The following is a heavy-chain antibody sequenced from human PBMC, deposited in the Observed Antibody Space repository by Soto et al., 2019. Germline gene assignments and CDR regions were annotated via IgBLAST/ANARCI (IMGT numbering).Heavy chain of an antibody. CDR3: TKGETSGWYFFGY. Sequence: FSSYAMSWVRQAPGKGLEWVSSIRDSGINTYYADSVKGRFTISRDNSKNTLYLHMNSLRAEDTALYYCTKGETSGWYFFGYWGQGTLVTVSS. CDR1: FSSYA. D-gene: IGHD6-19*01. J-gene: IGHJ4*02. V-gene: IGHV3-23*01. CDR2: IRDSGINT.